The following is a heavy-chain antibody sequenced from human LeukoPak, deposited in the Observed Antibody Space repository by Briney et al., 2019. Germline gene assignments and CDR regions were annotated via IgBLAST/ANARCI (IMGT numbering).Heavy chain of an antibody. CDR3: ARDLEVRGELLYYFDY. J-gene: IGHJ4*02. CDR1: GFTFSSNW. V-gene: IGHV3-74*01. CDR2: INSDGSST. D-gene: IGHD3-10*01. Sequence: GGSLRLSCAASGFTFSSNWMHWVRQAPGKGLAWVSRINSDGSSTSYADSVKGRFTISRDNAKNTLYLQMNSLRAEDTAVYYCARDLEVRGELLYYFDYWGQGTLVTVSS.